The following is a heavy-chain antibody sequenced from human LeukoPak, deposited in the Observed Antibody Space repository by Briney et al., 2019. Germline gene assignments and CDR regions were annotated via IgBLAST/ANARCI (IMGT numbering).Heavy chain of an antibody. Sequence: SQTLSLTCAISGDSVSSNSAAWNWIRQSPSRGLEWLGRTYYRSKWYYNYAVAVKSRISINPDTSKNQFSLQLSSVTPEDTAVYYCARDPVGGSTIFDYWGQGTLVAVSS. CDR3: ARDPVGGSTIFDY. D-gene: IGHD1-26*01. CDR1: GDSVSSNSAA. V-gene: IGHV6-1*01. J-gene: IGHJ4*02. CDR2: TYYRSKWYY.